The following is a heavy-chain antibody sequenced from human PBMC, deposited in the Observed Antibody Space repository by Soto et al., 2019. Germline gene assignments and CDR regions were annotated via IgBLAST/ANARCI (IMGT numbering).Heavy chain of an antibody. Sequence: SQTLSLTCAISGDSVASNSAAWNWIRQSPSRGLEWLGRTYYRSKWYNDYAVSVKSRITINPDTSKNQFSLQLNSVTPEDTAVYYCAREVTSVGGEEAWFDPWGQGTLFTVSS. CDR3: AREVTSVGGEEAWFDP. V-gene: IGHV6-1*01. J-gene: IGHJ5*02. D-gene: IGHD5-18*01. CDR2: TYYRSKWYN. CDR1: GDSVASNSAA.